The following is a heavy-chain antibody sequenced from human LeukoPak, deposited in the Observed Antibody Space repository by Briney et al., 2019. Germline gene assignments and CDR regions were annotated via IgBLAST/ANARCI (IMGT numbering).Heavy chain of an antibody. V-gene: IGHV4-59*10. CDR2: IYTSGST. CDR3: ARGYTSGWVTSLDY. J-gene: IGHJ4*02. Sequence: SETLSLTCAVYGGSFSGYYWSWIRQPAGKGLEWIGRIYTSGSTNYNPSLKSRVTISVDTSKNQFSLKLSSVTATGTAVYYCARGYTSGWVTSLDYWGQGTLVTVSS. CDR1: GGSFSGYY. D-gene: IGHD6-19*01.